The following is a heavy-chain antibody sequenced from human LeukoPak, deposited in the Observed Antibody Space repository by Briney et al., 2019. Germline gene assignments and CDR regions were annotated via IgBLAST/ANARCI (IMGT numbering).Heavy chain of an antibody. CDR2: ISGSGRST. CDR1: GFTFNNYA. V-gene: IGHV3-23*01. J-gene: IGHJ4*02. Sequence: GGSLRLSCAASGFTFNNYAMSWVRQAPGKGQEWVSTISGSGRSTYYADFVKGRFTISRDNSKNTLYLQMNSLRAEDTAVYYCAKGLFYDTSGQFDYWGQGSLVTVSS. CDR3: AKGLFYDTSGQFDY. D-gene: IGHD3-22*01.